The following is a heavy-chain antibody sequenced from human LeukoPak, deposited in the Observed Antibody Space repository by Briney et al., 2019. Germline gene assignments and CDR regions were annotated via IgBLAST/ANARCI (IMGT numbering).Heavy chain of an antibody. D-gene: IGHD3-10*01. CDR3: AKGISYYYGSGSYYKDY. J-gene: IGHJ4*02. Sequence: GGALRLSCAASGFTFSSYAMSWVRQAPGKGLEWVSAISGSGGSTYYADSVKGRFTIPIDNSKNTLYLQMNSLRAEDTAVYYCAKGISYYYGSGSYYKDYWGQGTLVTVSS. CDR1: GFTFSSYA. V-gene: IGHV3-23*01. CDR2: ISGSGGST.